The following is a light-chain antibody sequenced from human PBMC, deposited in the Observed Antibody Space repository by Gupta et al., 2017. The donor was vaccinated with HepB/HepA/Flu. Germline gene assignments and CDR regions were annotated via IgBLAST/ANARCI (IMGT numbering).Light chain of an antibody. V-gene: IGKV1-39*01. Sequence: DIQMTQSPSSLSASVGDRVTITCRASQGISSSLSWYQQKPGTAPKLLIYRALSLQSGVPSRFSGSGSGTDFTLTITSLQPEDSATYFCQQTYGTPYTFGQGSQLEIK. CDR2: RAL. J-gene: IGKJ2*01. CDR1: QGISSS. CDR3: QQTYGTPYT.